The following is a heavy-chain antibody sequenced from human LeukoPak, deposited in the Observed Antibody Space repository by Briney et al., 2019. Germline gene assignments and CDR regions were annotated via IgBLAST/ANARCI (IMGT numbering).Heavy chain of an antibody. V-gene: IGHV1-69*06. J-gene: IGHJ6*03. CDR2: IIPVFGTA. D-gene: IGHD5-18*01. Sequence: GASVKVSSKASGGSFSSYAISWVRQAPGQGLEWMGRIIPVFGTANYAQKFQERVTITADTVSNTASLEVTSLTSDDTALYFCAKQGAARQDYYMDVWGNGTTVTVSS. CDR3: AKQGAARQDYYMDV. CDR1: GGSFSSYA.